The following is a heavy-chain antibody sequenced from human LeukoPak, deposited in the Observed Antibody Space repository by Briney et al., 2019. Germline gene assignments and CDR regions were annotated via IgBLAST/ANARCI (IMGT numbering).Heavy chain of an antibody. CDR2: ISGSSTHT. Sequence: PGGSLRLSCAASGFTFSDYYMSWIRQAPGKGLEWVSYISGSSTHTNYADSVKGRFTISRDNAKKSLYLQMNSLRAEDTAVYYCAAPSRIQLDYWAREPWSPSPQ. V-gene: IGHV3-11*03. CDR3: AAPSRIQLDY. D-gene: IGHD5-18*01. CDR1: GFTFSDYY. J-gene: IGHJ4*02.